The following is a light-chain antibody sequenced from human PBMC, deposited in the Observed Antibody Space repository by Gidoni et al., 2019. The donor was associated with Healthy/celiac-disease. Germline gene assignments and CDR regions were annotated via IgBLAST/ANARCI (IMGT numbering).Light chain of an antibody. Sequence: DVVMTQSPLSLPVTLGQPASISCMSSQSLVYSNGNTYLNWFHQRPGQSPRRLIYKVSNRDSGVPDRFSGSGSGTNFTLKSSRVEAEDVGVYYCMQGTHWPPIFGPGTKVDIK. CDR1: QSLVYSNGNTY. CDR3: MQGTHWPPI. V-gene: IGKV2-30*01. CDR2: KVS. J-gene: IGKJ3*01.